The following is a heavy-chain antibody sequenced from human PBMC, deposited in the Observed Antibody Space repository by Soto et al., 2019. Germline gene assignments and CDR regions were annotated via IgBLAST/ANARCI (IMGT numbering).Heavy chain of an antibody. CDR3: ARVALLWFGELLYYFDY. J-gene: IGHJ4*02. CDR2: IYYSGST. V-gene: IGHV4-59*01. D-gene: IGHD3-10*01. CDR1: GGSISSYY. Sequence: SETLSLTCTVSGGSISSYYWSWIRQPPGKGLEWIGYIYYSGSTNYNPSLKSRVTISVDTSKNQFSLKLSSVTAADTAVYYCARVALLWFGELLYYFDYWGQGTLVTVSS.